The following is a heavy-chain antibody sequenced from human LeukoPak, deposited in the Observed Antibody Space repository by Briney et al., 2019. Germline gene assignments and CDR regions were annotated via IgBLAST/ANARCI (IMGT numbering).Heavy chain of an antibody. J-gene: IGHJ4*02. CDR2: INHSGST. Sequence: SETLPLTCTVSGGSFSGYYWSWIRQPPGKGLEWIGEINHSGSTKYNPSLKSRVTISVDTSKNQFSLKLSSVTAADTAVYYCAYSTVLTRGYYWGQGTLVTVSS. CDR1: GGSFSGYY. D-gene: IGHD4-23*01. V-gene: IGHV4-34*01. CDR3: AYSTVLTRGYY.